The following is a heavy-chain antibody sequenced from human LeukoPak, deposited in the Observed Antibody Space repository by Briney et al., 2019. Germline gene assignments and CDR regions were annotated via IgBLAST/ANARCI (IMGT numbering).Heavy chain of an antibody. J-gene: IGHJ6*02. D-gene: IGHD4-17*01. V-gene: IGHV4-59*01. CDR3: ARGWNYGDSHKYYYYGMDV. CDR2: IYYSGST. CDR1: GGSISSYY. Sequence: SETLSLTCTVSGGSISSYYWSWIRQPPGKGLEWIGYIYYSGSTNYNPSLKSRVTISVDTSRNQFSLKLSSVTAADTAVYYCARGWNYGDSHKYYYYGMDVWGQGTTVTVSS.